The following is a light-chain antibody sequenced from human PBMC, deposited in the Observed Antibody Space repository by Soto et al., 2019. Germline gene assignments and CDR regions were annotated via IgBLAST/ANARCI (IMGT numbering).Light chain of an antibody. J-gene: IGKJ1*01. CDR1: QSVSSC. V-gene: IGKV3-11*01. Sequence: EIVLTQSPATLSLSPWERATISCRASQSVSSCLAWYQQKPGQAPRLLIYDASTRATGIPARFSGSGSGTEFTLTISSLQPDDFATYYCQHYNSYSEAFGQGTKVDIK. CDR2: DAS. CDR3: QHYNSYSEA.